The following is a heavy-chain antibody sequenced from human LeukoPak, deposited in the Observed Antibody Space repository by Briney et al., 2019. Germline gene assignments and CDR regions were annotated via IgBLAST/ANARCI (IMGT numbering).Heavy chain of an antibody. D-gene: IGHD3-10*02. V-gene: IGHV3-23*01. J-gene: IGHJ6*04. CDR3: AELGITMIGGV. CDR2: ISGSGGST. CDR1: GFTFSSFA. Sequence: PGGSLRLSCAASGFTFSSFAMSWVRQAPGKGLEWVSAISGSGGSTYYADSVKGRFTISRDNSKNTLSLQMNSLRAEDTAIYYCAELGITMIGGVWGKGTTVTISS.